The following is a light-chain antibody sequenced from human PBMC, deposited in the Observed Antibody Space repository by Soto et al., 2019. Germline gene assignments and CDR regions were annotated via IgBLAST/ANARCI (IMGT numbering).Light chain of an antibody. CDR2: EVS. V-gene: IGLV2-14*01. J-gene: IGLJ2*01. Sequence: QSVLTQPASVSGSPGQSITISCTGTISDIGTYKYVSWYQQYPGKVPKLIIYEVSNRPSGVSNRFSGSKSDNTASLTISGLQPEDEADYYCSSYTTGSTLIFGGGTKVTVL. CDR1: ISDIGTYKY. CDR3: SSYTTGSTLI.